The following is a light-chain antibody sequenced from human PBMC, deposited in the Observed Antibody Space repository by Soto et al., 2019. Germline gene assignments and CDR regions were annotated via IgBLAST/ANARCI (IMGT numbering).Light chain of an antibody. CDR1: QSITNW. J-gene: IGKJ1*01. Sequence: DIQMTQSPSTLAASVGDRVTITCRASQSITNWLAWYQQKPGKAPKLLIYKASSLETGVPSRFSGSGSGTEFTLTISSLQPDDSATYYCQQYKTFGQGTKVEIK. V-gene: IGKV1-5*03. CDR3: QQYKT. CDR2: KAS.